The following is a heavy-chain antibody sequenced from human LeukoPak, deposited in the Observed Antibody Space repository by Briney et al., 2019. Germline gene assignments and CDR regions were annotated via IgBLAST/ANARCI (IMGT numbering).Heavy chain of an antibody. CDR3: TTDVRSMWFGEPQDPYFDY. J-gene: IGHJ4*02. V-gene: IGHV3-15*01. CDR2: IKSKTDGGTT. D-gene: IGHD3-10*01. Sequence: GGSLRLSCAASGFTFSNAWMSWVRQAPGKGLEWVGRIKSKTDGGTTDYAAPVKGRFTISRDDSKNTLYLQMNSLKTEDTAVYYCTTDVRSMWFGEPQDPYFDYWGQGTLVTVSS. CDR1: GFTFSNAW.